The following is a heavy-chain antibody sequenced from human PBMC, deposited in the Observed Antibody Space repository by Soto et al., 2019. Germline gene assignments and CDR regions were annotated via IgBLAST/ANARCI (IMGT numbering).Heavy chain of an antibody. CDR2: IYYSGST. CDR1: GGSISSGGYY. J-gene: IGHJ6*02. D-gene: IGHD5-18*01. V-gene: IGHV4-31*03. Sequence: SETLSLTCTVSGGSISSGGYYWSWIRQHPGKGLEWIGYIYYSGSTYYNPSLKSRVTISVDTSKNQFSLKLSSVTAADTAVYYCASSKGKTGIQLWLPDYYGMDVWGQGTTVTVSS. CDR3: ASSKGKTGIQLWLPDYYGMDV.